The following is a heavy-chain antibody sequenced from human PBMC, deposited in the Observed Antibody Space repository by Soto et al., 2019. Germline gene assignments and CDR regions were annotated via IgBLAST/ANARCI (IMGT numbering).Heavy chain of an antibody. CDR1: GFTFSSYA. D-gene: IGHD3-22*01. Sequence: PGGSLRLSCAASGFTFSSYAMHWVRQAPGKGLEWVAVISYDGSNKYYADSVKGRFTISRDNSKNTLYLQMNSLRAEDTAVYYCARTDSSGYYDPYPLDYWGQGTLVTVSS. CDR3: ARTDSSGYYDPYPLDY. V-gene: IGHV3-30-3*01. J-gene: IGHJ4*02. CDR2: ISYDGSNK.